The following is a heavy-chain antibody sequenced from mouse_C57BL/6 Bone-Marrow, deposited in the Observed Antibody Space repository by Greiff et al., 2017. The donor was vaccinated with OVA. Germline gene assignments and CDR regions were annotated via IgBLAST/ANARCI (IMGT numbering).Heavy chain of an antibody. J-gene: IGHJ2*01. Sequence: VQLQQSGPELVKPGASVKISCKASGYTFTDYYMNWVKQSHGKSLKWIGDINPNNGGTSYNQKFKGKATLTVDKSSSTAYMELRSLTSEDSAVYYCARWNYSNYVGVYFDYWGQGTTLTVSS. CDR3: ARWNYSNYVGVYFDY. V-gene: IGHV1-26*01. CDR2: INPNNGGT. D-gene: IGHD2-5*01. CDR1: GYTFTDYY.